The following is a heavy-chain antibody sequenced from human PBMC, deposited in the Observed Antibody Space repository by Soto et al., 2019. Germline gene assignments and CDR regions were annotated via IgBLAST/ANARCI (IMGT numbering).Heavy chain of an antibody. V-gene: IGHV3-33*01. CDR1: GFTFSSYG. D-gene: IGHD6-6*01. CDR3: ARMAARRGGGDYYYGMDV. CDR2: IWYDGSNK. J-gene: IGHJ6*02. Sequence: QVQLVESGGGVVQPGRSLRLSCAASGFTFSSYGMHWVRQAPGKGLEWVAVIWYDGSNKYYADSVKGRFTISRDNSKNTLYLQMNSLRAEDTAVYYCARMAARRGGGDYYYGMDVWGQGTTVTVSS.